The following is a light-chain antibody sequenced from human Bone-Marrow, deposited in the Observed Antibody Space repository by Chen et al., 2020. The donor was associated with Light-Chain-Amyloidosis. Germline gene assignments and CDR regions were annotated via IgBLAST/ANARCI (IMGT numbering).Light chain of an antibody. CDR1: GGHSSYA. V-gene: IGLV4-69*01. CDR2: LNCDGSH. Sequence: QLVLTQSPSASASLGASVKLTCTLSGGHSSYAIAWHQQQPEKGPRYLLKLNCDGSHSRGDGIPDRFSWSSSGAGRYLTVSSLQSEDEADYDCQTWGTGIVFGGGTKLTVL. CDR3: QTWGTGIV. J-gene: IGLJ3*02.